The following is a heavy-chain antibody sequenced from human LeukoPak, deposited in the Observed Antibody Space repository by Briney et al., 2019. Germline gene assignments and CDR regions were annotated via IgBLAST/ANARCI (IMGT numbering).Heavy chain of an antibody. CDR3: AKGDYYDSSGYLDY. D-gene: IGHD3-22*01. CDR1: GFTFSSYA. V-gene: IGHV3-23*01. Sequence: PGGSLRFSCAASGFTFSSYAMSWVRQAPGKGLEWVSAISGSGGSTYYADSVKGRFTISRDNSKNTLYLQMNSLRAEDTAVYYCAKGDYYDSSGYLDYWGQGTLVTVSS. J-gene: IGHJ4*02. CDR2: ISGSGGST.